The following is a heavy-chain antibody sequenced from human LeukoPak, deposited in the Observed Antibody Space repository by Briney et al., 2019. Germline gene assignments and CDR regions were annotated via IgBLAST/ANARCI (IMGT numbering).Heavy chain of an antibody. V-gene: IGHV3-9*01. Sequence: GGSLRLSCAASGFTLADYAMHWVRQAPGKGLEWLSGISCNSGNICYADSVKGRFTISRDKAKNSLYLQMNSLRAEDTAVYYCAMSKGEFVSWFDPWGQGNLVTVSS. CDR3: AMSKGEFVSWFDP. D-gene: IGHD3-10*01. CDR2: ISCNSGNI. J-gene: IGHJ5*02. CDR1: GFTLADYA.